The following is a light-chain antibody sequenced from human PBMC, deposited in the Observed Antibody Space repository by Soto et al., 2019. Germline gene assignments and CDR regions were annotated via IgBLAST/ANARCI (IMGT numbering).Light chain of an antibody. Sequence: EIVLTQSPGTLSLSPGERATLSCRASQSVSSSYLAWYQQKPGQAPRLLIYGASSRATGIPDRFSGSGSGTDFTLTISRLEPEDFAVYYCQQYGSSPPWTFGKGTKVEMK. CDR1: QSVSSSY. CDR2: GAS. CDR3: QQYGSSPPWT. V-gene: IGKV3-20*01. J-gene: IGKJ1*01.